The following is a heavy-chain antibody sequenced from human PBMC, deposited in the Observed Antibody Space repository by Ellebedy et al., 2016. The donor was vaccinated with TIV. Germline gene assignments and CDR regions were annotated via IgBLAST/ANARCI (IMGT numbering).Heavy chain of an antibody. CDR1: GFTFSSYS. V-gene: IGHV3-21*01. Sequence: GESLKISXAASGFTFSSYSMNWVRQAPGKGLEWVSSISSSSSYIYYADSVKGRFTISRDNSKNTLYLQMNSLRAEDTAVYYCARDGGSYFDYWGQGTLVTVSS. D-gene: IGHD1-26*01. J-gene: IGHJ4*02. CDR3: ARDGGSYFDY. CDR2: ISSSSSYI.